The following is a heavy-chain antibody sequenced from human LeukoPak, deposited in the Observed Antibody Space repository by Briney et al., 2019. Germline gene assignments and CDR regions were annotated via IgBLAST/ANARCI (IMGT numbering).Heavy chain of an antibody. V-gene: IGHV3-21*01. CDR2: ISSSSSYK. D-gene: IGHD4-23*01. J-gene: IGHJ4*02. CDR3: ASHGGRGY. Sequence: GGSLRLSCPASGFTFSSYSMNWVRQAPGKGLEWVSSISSSSSYKYYADSVKGRFTISRDNAKNSMFLQMNSLRAEDTAVYYCASHGGRGYWGQGTLVTVSS. CDR1: GFTFSSYS.